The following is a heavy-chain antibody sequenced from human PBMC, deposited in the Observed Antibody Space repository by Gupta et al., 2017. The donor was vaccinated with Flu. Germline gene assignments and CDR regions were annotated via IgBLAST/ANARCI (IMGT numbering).Heavy chain of an antibody. V-gene: IGHV3-23*01. Sequence: EVQLLESGGGLVQPGGSLRLYCAASEFTFSDYAMNWVRQAPGKGLEWVSIINHNGQSTHYADSVKGRFTISRDDSKSTLYLQMNNLGVEDTAVYYCASRGWNRISSFDSWGQGTLVTVSS. CDR3: ASRGWNRISSFDS. CDR1: EFTFSDYA. D-gene: IGHD6-19*01. CDR2: INHNGQST. J-gene: IGHJ4*02.